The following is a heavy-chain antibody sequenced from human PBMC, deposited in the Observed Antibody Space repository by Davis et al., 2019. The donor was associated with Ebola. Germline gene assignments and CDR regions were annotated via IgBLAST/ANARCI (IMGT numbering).Heavy chain of an antibody. Sequence: GSLRLSCTVSGASVSSGAYYWSWIRQPPGKGLEWIGSLYYSGSTNYNPSLKSRVTISVDTSKNQFSLKLSSVTAADTAVYYCAGRLRWPLDYWGQGTLVTVSS. CDR1: GASVSSGAYY. CDR3: AGRLRWPLDY. D-gene: IGHD4-23*01. CDR2: LYYSGST. J-gene: IGHJ4*02. V-gene: IGHV4-61*08.